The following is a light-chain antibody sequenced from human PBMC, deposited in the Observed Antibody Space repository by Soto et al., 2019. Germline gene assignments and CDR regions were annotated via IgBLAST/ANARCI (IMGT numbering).Light chain of an antibody. CDR1: SSNIGSNY. J-gene: IGLJ3*02. CDR3: AAWDDSLSGWV. Sequence: QSVLTQPPSASGTPGQRVTISCSGSSSNIGSNYVYWYQQLPGTAPKLLIYSNNQRPSGVPDRFSGSKSGTSASLAISGLRSEDEADYYCAAWDDSLSGWVFGGGTKAHRP. CDR2: SNN. V-gene: IGLV1-47*02.